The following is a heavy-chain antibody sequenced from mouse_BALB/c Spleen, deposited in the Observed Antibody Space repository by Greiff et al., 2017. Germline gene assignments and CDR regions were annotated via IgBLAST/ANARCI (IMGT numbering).Heavy chain of an antibody. J-gene: IGHJ4*01. D-gene: IGHD1-1*01. V-gene: IGHV1-14*01. CDR2: INPYNDGT. CDR3: AREGDYYGYAMDY. Sequence: EVQLQQSGPELVKPGASVKMSCKASGYTFTSYVMHWVKQKPGQGLEWIGYINPYNDGTKYNEKFKGKATLTSDKSSSTAYMELSSLTSEDSAVYYCAREGDYYGYAMDYWGQGTSVTVSS. CDR1: GYTFTSYV.